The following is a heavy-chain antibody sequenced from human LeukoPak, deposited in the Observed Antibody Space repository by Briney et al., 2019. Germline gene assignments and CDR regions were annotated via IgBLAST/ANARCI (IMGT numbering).Heavy chain of an antibody. CDR3: AKEESASFYSD. CDR2: ISSSGSNI. D-gene: IGHD1-26*01. Sequence: GGSLRLSCAASGFTFSDFYMSWIRQAPGKGLEWVSYISSSGSNIYYADSVKGRFTISRDNAKNSLYLQVNSLRAEDTAVYYCAKEESASFYSDWGQGTLITVSS. V-gene: IGHV3-11*01. J-gene: IGHJ4*02. CDR1: GFTFSDFY.